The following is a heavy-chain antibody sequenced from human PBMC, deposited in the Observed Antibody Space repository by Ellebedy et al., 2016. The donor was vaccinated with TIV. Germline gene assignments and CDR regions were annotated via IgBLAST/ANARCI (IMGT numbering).Heavy chain of an antibody. Sequence: SETLSLXXSVSGYSIRSGYYWGWIRQPPGKGLEWIANIYHSGSTYYNPSLRSRLSLSLDTSKNHLSLRLSSVTAADTAVYYCARGRHSYGYEWLDTWGQGTLASVSS. CDR2: IYHSGST. V-gene: IGHV4-38-2*02. J-gene: IGHJ5*02. CDR3: ARGRHSYGYEWLDT. D-gene: IGHD5-18*01. CDR1: GYSIRSGYY.